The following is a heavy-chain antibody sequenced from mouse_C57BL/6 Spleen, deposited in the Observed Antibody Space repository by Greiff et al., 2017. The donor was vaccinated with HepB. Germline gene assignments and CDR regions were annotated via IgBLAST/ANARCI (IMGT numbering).Heavy chain of an antibody. CDR1: GFTFSSYA. J-gene: IGHJ2*01. CDR2: ISDGGSYT. Sequence: EVMLVESGGGLVKPGGSLKLSCAASGFTFSSYAMSWVRQTPEKRLEWVATISDGGSYTYYPDNVKGRFTISRDNAKNNLYLQMSHLKSEDTAMYYCARDNYGSSRDYFDYWGQGTTLTVSS. CDR3: ARDNYGSSRDYFDY. D-gene: IGHD1-1*01. V-gene: IGHV5-4*01.